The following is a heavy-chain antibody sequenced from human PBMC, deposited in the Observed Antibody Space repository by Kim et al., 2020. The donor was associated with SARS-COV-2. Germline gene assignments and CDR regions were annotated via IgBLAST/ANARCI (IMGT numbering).Heavy chain of an antibody. CDR3: AKTVVVGSWYFDL. D-gene: IGHD3-22*01. CDR1: GFTFSSYA. CDR2: ISGSGGST. Sequence: GGSLRLSCADSGFTFSSYAMSWVRQAPGKGLEWVSAISGSGGSTYYADSVKGRFTISRDNSKNTLYLQMNSLRAEDTAVYYCAKTVVVGSWYFDLWGRGTLVTVSS. V-gene: IGHV3-23*01. J-gene: IGHJ2*01.